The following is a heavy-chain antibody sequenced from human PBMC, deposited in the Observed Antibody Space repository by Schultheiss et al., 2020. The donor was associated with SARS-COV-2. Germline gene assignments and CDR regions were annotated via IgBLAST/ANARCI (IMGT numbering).Heavy chain of an antibody. V-gene: IGHV4-61*01. CDR2: IYYSGST. Sequence: ETLSLTCTVSGGSVTSASDHWSWIRQPPGKGLEWIGYIYYSGSTNYNPSLKSQVTISVDTSKNQFSLKLSSVTAADTAVYYCARGLPYSSSWYYGYWGQGTLVTVSS. J-gene: IGHJ4*02. CDR3: ARGLPYSSSWYYGY. CDR1: GGSVTSASDH. D-gene: IGHD6-13*01.